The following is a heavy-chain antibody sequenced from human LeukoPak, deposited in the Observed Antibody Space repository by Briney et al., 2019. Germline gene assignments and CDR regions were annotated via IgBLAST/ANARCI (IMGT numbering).Heavy chain of an antibody. CDR1: GDSVSSNSAA. CDR2: TYYRSKWYN. V-gene: IGHV6-1*01. Sequence: SQTLSLTCAISGDSVSSNSAAWNWTRQSPSRGLEWLGRTYYRSKWYNDYAVSVKSRITINPDTSKNQFSLQLNSVSPDDTGIYYCARKGSGGYMDVWGKGTSVTVS. J-gene: IGHJ6*03. D-gene: IGHD2-15*01. CDR3: ARKGSGGYMDV.